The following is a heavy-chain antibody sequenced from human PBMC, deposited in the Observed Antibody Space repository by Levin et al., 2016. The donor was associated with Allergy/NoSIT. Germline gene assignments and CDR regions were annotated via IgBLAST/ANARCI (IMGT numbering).Heavy chain of an antibody. Sequence: GGSLRLSCAASGFTFSSYGMHWVRQAPGKGLEWVAVISYDGSNKYYADSVKGRFTISRDNSKNTLYLQMNSLRAEDTAVYYCAKGRITMIVDYYYGMDVWGQGTTVTVSS. J-gene: IGHJ6*02. CDR1: GFTFSSYG. V-gene: IGHV3-30*18. CDR2: ISYDGSNK. D-gene: IGHD3-22*01. CDR3: AKGRITMIVDYYYGMDV.